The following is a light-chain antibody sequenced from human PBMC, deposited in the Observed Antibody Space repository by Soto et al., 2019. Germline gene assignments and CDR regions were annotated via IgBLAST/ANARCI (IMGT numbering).Light chain of an antibody. J-gene: IGLJ2*01. CDR2: GNG. CDR3: QSYDSSLSFV. CDR1: SSNIGAGYD. V-gene: IGLV1-40*01. Sequence: QLVLTQPPSVSGAPGQRVTISCTGSSSNIGAGYDVHWYQQLPGTAPRLLIYGNGNRPSGVPDRFSGSKSGTSASLAITGLQAEDEADYYCQSYDSSLSFVFGGGTKLTVL.